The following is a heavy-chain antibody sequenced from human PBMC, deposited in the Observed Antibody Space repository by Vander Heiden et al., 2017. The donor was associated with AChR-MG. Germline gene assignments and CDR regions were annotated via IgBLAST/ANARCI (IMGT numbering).Heavy chain of an antibody. J-gene: IGHJ5*02. CDR2: IYWDDDK. V-gene: IGHV2-5*02. CDR3: AHRGSYKRYGTSTWKGFDP. D-gene: IGHD1-1*01. Sequence: QITLKETGPTLVTPTETLTLTCTYSGFSFTPRGVGVGWIRQPPGQAPEWLAIIYWDDDKYYSPSLKDRVTITKDTSKNQVVLTMTNIDPVDTATYHCAHRGSYKRYGTSTWKGFDPWGQGIFVTVSS. CDR1: GFSFTPRGVG.